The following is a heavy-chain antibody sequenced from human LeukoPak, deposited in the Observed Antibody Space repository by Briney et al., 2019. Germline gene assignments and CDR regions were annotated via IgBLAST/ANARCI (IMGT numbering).Heavy chain of an antibody. Sequence: GESLQISCKGSGSSFTSYWIGWVRQLPGKGLEWMGIIYPGDSDTRYSPSFQGQVTISADKSISTAYLQWSSLKASDTAMYYCARGLGYDSSGGYFDYWGQGTLVTVSS. D-gene: IGHD3-22*01. CDR2: IYPGDSDT. J-gene: IGHJ4*02. CDR3: ARGLGYDSSGGYFDY. CDR1: GSSFTSYW. V-gene: IGHV5-51*01.